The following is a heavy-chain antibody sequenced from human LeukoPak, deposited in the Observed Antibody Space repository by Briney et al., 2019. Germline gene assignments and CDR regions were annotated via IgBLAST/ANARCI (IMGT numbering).Heavy chain of an antibody. CDR1: GYTFTSYY. V-gene: IGHV1-46*01. CDR2: INPSGGST. CDR3: ARGGASGSHWARTYYYYMDV. J-gene: IGHJ6*03. D-gene: IGHD3-10*01. Sequence: ASVKVSCKASGYTFTSYYMHWVRQAPGQGLEWMGIINPSGGSTSYAQKFQGRVTMTRDMSTSTDYMELRSLRSDDTAVYYCARGGASGSHWARTYYYYMDVWGKGTTVTVSS.